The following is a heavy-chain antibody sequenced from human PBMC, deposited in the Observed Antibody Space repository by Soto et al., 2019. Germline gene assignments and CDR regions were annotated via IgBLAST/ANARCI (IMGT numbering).Heavy chain of an antibody. Sequence: PGESLKISCKGSGYSFTSYWIGWVRQMPGKGLEWMGIIYPGDSDTRYSPSFQGQVTISADKSISTAYLQWSSLKASDTAMYYCARDSLYCSGGSCYSVGYYGMDVWGQGTTVTVSS. J-gene: IGHJ6*02. CDR1: GYSFTSYW. D-gene: IGHD2-15*01. V-gene: IGHV5-51*01. CDR3: ARDSLYCSGGSCYSVGYYGMDV. CDR2: IYPGDSDT.